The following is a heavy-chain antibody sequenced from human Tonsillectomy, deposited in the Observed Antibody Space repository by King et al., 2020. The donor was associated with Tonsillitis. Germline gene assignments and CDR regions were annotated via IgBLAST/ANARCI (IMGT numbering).Heavy chain of an antibody. CDR2: ISSGGRTV. CDR3: ARSARTYYYYYMDV. CDR1: EFTFSSYE. D-gene: IGHD1-14*01. V-gene: IGHV3-48*03. Sequence: VQLVESGGALVQPGGSLRLSCAASEFTFSSYEMNWVRQAPGKGLEWVSYISSGGRTVYYADSVKGRFTISRDNAKNSLSLQMNSLRAEDTAGYYCARSARTYYYYYMDVWGKGTTVTVSS. J-gene: IGHJ6*03.